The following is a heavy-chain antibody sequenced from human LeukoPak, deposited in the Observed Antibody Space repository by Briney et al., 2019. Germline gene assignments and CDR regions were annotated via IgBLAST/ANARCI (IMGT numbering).Heavy chain of an antibody. CDR1: GFTFSSYG. CDR3: AIFTVVNFDWFDP. Sequence: GGSLRLSCAASGFTFSSYGMHWVGQAPGKGLEWVAVIWYDGSNKYYADSMKGRFTISRDNSKNTLYLQMNSLRAEDTAVYYCAIFTVVNFDWFDPWGQGTLVTVSS. CDR2: IWYDGSNK. J-gene: IGHJ5*02. V-gene: IGHV3-33*01. D-gene: IGHD4-23*01.